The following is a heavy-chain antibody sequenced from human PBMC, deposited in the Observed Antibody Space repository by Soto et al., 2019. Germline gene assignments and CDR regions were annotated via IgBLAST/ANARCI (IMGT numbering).Heavy chain of an antibody. Sequence: VQLQQWGAGPLRPLETLSLTCGVSGGSFSGYYWAWIRQSPGKGLEWIGEINDRGSTNYNPSLKSRVSISVDTSKNHYSLNLRSVTAADTAVYYCARESHDILTGPPWVWYFDLWGRGTLVTVSS. V-gene: IGHV4-34*01. J-gene: IGHJ2*01. CDR2: INDRGST. CDR3: ARESHDILTGPPWVWYFDL. D-gene: IGHD3-9*01. CDR1: GGSFSGYY.